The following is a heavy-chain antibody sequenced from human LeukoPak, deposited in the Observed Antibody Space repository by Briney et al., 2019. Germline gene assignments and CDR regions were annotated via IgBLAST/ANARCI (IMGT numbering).Heavy chain of an antibody. V-gene: IGHV1-18*04. J-gene: IGHJ4*02. Sequence: ASVTVSCTASGYTFTSYGISWVRQAPGQGLEWMGWISAYNGNTNYAQKLQGRVTMTTDTSTSTAYMELRSLRSDDTAVYYCARDLGYCSGGSCYSFSYWGQGTLVTVSS. CDR1: GYTFTSYG. CDR2: ISAYNGNT. CDR3: ARDLGYCSGGSCYSFSY. D-gene: IGHD2-15*01.